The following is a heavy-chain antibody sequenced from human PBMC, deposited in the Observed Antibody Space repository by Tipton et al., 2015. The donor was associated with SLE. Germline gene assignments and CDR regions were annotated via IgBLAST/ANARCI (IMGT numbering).Heavy chain of an antibody. CDR3: ARVSSGWSAFDY. D-gene: IGHD6-19*01. Sequence: TLSLTCTVSGGSFSSHYWSWLRQPPGKGLELIGYIYPSGITNYNPSLKSRVSISVDTSKNQFSLKLSSVTAADTAVYYCARVSSGWSAFDYWGQGTLVTVSS. CDR2: IYPSGIT. CDR1: GGSFSSHY. V-gene: IGHV4-59*11. J-gene: IGHJ4*02.